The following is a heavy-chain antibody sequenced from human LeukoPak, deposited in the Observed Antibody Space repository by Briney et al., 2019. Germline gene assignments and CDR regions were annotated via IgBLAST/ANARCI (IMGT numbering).Heavy chain of an antibody. D-gene: IGHD2-21*01. J-gene: IGHJ4*02. CDR1: GFTFSAFT. Sequence: PGGSLRLSCSASGFTFSAFTMCWVRQAPGKGLEYVSTISINGGSTDYADSLKDRFTISRDNPKNTLFLQKSRLRGEDTAVYYCVRFPDYWGQGTLVTVSS. CDR2: ISINGGST. CDR3: VRFPDY. V-gene: IGHV3-64D*09.